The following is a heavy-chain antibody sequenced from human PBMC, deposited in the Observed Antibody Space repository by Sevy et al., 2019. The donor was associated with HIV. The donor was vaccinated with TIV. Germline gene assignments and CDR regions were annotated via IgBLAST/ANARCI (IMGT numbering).Heavy chain of an antibody. J-gene: IGHJ4*02. CDR2: ISGSGTST. CDR1: GFAPSTYA. CDR3: GKVSIFGVGGFYDY. Sequence: GGSLRLSCAASGFAPSTYAMTWVRQAPGKGLEWVSGISGSGTSTYYTDSVKGRFTISRDNSKNTVYLQINNLRAEDTAVYYCGKVSIFGVGGFYDYWGQGTLVTVSS. V-gene: IGHV3-23*01. D-gene: IGHD3-3*01.